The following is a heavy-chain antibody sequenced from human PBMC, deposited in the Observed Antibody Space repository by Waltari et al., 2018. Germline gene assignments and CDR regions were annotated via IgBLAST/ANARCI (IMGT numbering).Heavy chain of an antibody. V-gene: IGHV4-59*01. CDR2: ISYTGSS. D-gene: IGHD1-1*01. J-gene: IGHJ6*02. CDR3: TRGGWKTTDYGMDV. Sequence: VHLQESGPGLVRPAETLSLTCTVSGVPISNYYWNWIRQPPGKGLEWIGSISYTGSSNYSPSLKRRRTRTVDMSANQFALSLTSVTAADTAMYYWTRGGWKTTDYGMDVWGQGTTVVVSS. CDR1: GVPISNYY.